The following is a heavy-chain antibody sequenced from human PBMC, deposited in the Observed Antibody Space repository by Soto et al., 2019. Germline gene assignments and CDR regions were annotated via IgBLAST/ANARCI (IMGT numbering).Heavy chain of an antibody. Sequence: QVQLVQSGAEVKKPGSSVKVSCKASGGTFSSYAISWVRQAPGQGLEWRGGIIPISGKANYAQQFQGRVTINADESTSPVYMGLSSLRSEDTAVYFCARSQGSSTSLELYYYYYYGMDVWGQGTTVTVSS. CDR2: IIPISGKA. CDR3: ARSQGSSTSLELYYYYYYGMDV. V-gene: IGHV1-69*01. D-gene: IGHD2-2*01. CDR1: GGTFSSYA. J-gene: IGHJ6*02.